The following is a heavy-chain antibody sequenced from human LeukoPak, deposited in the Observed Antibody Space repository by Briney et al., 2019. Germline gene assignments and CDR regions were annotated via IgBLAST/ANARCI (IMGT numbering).Heavy chain of an antibody. D-gene: IGHD3-10*01. Sequence: ASETLSLTCTVSGYSISSGYYWGWIRQPPGKGLEWIGSIYHSGSTYYNPSLKSRVTISVDTSKNHFSLKLSSVTAADTAVYYFARTRAGGVLLWFGQYYMDVWGKGTTVTVSS. V-gene: IGHV4-38-2*02. J-gene: IGHJ6*03. CDR3: ARTRAGGVLLWFGQYYMDV. CDR1: GYSISSGYY. CDR2: IYHSGST.